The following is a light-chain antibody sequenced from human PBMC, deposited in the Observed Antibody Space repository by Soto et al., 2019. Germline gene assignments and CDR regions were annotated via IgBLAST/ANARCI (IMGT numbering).Light chain of an antibody. V-gene: IGKV1-39*01. CDR2: SAA. CDR3: QQSYNASYT. CDR1: QNIGTS. Sequence: DIQMTQSPSSLSVSIGDSITITCRASQNIGTSLNWYQMKLGRAPKLLIYSAATLQSGAPSRFSGGGSGTDFTLTIKSLQPDDFATYSCQQSYNASYTFGQGTMLEIK. J-gene: IGKJ2*01.